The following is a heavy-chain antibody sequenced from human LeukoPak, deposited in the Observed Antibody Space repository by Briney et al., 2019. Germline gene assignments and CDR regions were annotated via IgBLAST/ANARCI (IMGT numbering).Heavy chain of an antibody. CDR1: GFTFSSYA. V-gene: IGHV3-64D*06. Sequence: PGGSLRLSCSASGFTFSSYAMHCVRQAPGKGLEYVSAISSNGGSTYYADSVKGRFTISRDNSKNTLYLQMSSLRAEDTAVYYCVKGYGDYPLGAFDIWGQGTMVTVSS. CDR2: ISSNGGST. D-gene: IGHD4-17*01. CDR3: VKGYGDYPLGAFDI. J-gene: IGHJ3*02.